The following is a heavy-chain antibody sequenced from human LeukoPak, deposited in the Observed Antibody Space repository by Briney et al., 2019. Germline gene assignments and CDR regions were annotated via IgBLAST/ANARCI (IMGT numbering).Heavy chain of an antibody. CDR1: GGSISSSSYY. CDR3: ARVLRYYDTYYFDY. D-gene: IGHD3-9*01. V-gene: IGHV4-61*01. J-gene: IGHJ4*02. Sequence: PSETLSLTCTVSGGSISSSSYYWSWIRQPPGKGLEWIGNIYYSGSTNYNASLKSRVTISVDTSQNQFSLNLSSVTAADTAVYYCARVLRYYDTYYFDYWGQGSLVTVSS. CDR2: IYYSGST.